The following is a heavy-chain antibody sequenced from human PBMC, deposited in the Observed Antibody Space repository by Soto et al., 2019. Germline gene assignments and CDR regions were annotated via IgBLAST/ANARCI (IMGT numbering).Heavy chain of an antibody. J-gene: IGHJ6*03. Sequence: QVQLQESGPGLVKPSGTLSLTCAVSSGSISSSNWWSWVRQPPGKGLEWMGEIYHSGSTNYNPSLKSRVTISVDKSKSQFSLKLSSVTAADTAVYYCAATNRADYYYYMDVWGKGTTVTVSS. V-gene: IGHV4-4*02. CDR3: AATNRADYYYYMDV. CDR2: IYHSGST. D-gene: IGHD3-10*01. CDR1: SGSISSSNW.